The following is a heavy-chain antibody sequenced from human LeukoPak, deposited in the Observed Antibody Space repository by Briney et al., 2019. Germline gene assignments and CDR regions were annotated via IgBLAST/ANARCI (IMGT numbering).Heavy chain of an antibody. D-gene: IGHD6-13*01. V-gene: IGHV4-39*01. J-gene: IGHJ5*02. Sequence: ASETLSLTCTVSGGSISSSSYYWGWIRQPPGKGLEWIGRSYYSGSTYYNPSLKSRVTISVHTSKHQFPLKLRSVTAADTAVYYCARHVPGAAGILRWFDPWGQGTLVTVSS. CDR3: ARHVPGAAGILRWFDP. CDR1: GGSISSSSYY. CDR2: SYYSGST.